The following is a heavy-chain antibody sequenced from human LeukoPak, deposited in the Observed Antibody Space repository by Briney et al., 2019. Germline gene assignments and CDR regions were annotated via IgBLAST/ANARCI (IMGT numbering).Heavy chain of an antibody. J-gene: IGHJ3*02. CDR2: IYYSGST. CDR1: GGSISSGGYY. CDR3: ARVGSITMIVGIDAFDI. D-gene: IGHD3-22*01. V-gene: IGHV4-31*03. Sequence: SQTLSLTCTVSGGSISSGGYYWSWIRQHPGKGLEWIGYIYYSGSTYYNPSLKSRVTISVDTSKNQFSLKLSSVTAADTAVYYCARVGSITMIVGIDAFDIWGQGTMVTVSS.